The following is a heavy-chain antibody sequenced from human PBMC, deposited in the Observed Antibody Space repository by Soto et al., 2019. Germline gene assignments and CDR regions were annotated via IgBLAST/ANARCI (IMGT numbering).Heavy chain of an antibody. CDR1: GYIFTGYY. CDR2: INTKTGGT. J-gene: IGHJ3*02. D-gene: IGHD3-9*01. Sequence: ASVKVSCKASGYIFTGYYIQWVRQAPGQGLEWMGWINTKTGGTKYAQKFQGRVTMTRDTSINTAYMEVSRLRSDDTAVYYCATDKVAFDMWGQGTMVTVSS. V-gene: IGHV1-2*02. CDR3: ATDKVAFDM.